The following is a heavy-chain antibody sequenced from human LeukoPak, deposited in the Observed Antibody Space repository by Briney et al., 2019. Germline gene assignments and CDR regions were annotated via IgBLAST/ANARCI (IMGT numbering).Heavy chain of an antibody. CDR3: AKDTSTRWYSSTPLPGDY. CDR2: ITGSGGNT. V-gene: IGHV3-23*01. Sequence: GGSLRLSCAASGFTFSSSAMSWVRQAPGKGLEWVSGITGSGGNTYYADSVKGRFTISRDNSKNTLYLQMSSLRAEDTAIYYCAKDTSTRWYSSTPLPGDYWGQGTLVTVSS. J-gene: IGHJ4*02. CDR1: GFTFSSSA. D-gene: IGHD6-13*01.